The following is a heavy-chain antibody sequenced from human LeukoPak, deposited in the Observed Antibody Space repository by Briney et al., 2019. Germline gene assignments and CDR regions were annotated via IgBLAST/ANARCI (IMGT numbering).Heavy chain of an antibody. CDR2: ISSSSSYI. CDR1: GFTFSSYS. Sequence: GGSLRLSCAASGFTFSSYSMNWVRQAPGKGLEWVSSISSSSSYIYYADSVKGQFTISRDNAKNSLYLQMNSLRAEDTAVYYCARVVAVAGRAFDIWGQGTMVTVSS. D-gene: IGHD6-19*01. CDR3: ARVVAVAGRAFDI. J-gene: IGHJ3*02. V-gene: IGHV3-21*01.